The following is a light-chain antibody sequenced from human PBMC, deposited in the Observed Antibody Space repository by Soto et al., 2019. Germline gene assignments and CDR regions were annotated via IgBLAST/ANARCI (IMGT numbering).Light chain of an antibody. V-gene: IGKV3-15*01. CDR1: QSVSSN. CDR2: GAS. CDR3: HQYNNWWT. J-gene: IGKJ1*01. Sequence: EIVMTQSPVTLSVSPGERATLSCRAGQSVSSNLDWYQQKPGQAPRLLIYGASTRATGIPARFTGSGSGTEFTHNISSLQFDEYAVYSCHQYNNWWTFGQGTTGEIK.